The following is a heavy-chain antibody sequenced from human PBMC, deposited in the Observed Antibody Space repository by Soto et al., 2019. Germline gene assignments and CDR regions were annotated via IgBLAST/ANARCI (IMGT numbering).Heavy chain of an antibody. CDR3: ASRHTSGWYWGY. Sequence: QLQLQESGPGLVKPSETLSLTCTVSGGSISSTDHYWGWVRQPPGKGLEWIGSIYYSGSTYYNPSLKSRLTISVDTSKRQFSLKLTSVTAADTAVYYCASRHTSGWYWGYWGPGTLVTVSS. CDR1: GGSISSTDHY. CDR2: IYYSGST. V-gene: IGHV4-39*01. J-gene: IGHJ4*02. D-gene: IGHD6-19*01.